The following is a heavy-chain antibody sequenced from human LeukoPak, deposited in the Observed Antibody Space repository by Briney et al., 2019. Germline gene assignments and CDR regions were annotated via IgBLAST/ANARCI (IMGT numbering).Heavy chain of an antibody. CDR1: GGSISSSSYS. Sequence: SETLSLTCTVSGGSISSSSYSWGWIRQPPGKGLEWIGSIYYSGSTYYNPSLKSRVTISVDTSKNQFSLKLSSVSAADTAVYDCARRYSYGFGDAFDIWGQGTMVTVSS. CDR2: IYYSGST. V-gene: IGHV4-39*07. D-gene: IGHD5-18*01. J-gene: IGHJ3*02. CDR3: ARRYSYGFGDAFDI.